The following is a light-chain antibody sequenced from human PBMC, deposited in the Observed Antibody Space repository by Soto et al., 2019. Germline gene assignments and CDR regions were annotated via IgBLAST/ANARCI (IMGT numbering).Light chain of an antibody. Sequence: DIVMTQSPDSLAVSLGERATINCKSSQSVLFRSDNKNYLAWYQQRSGQPPKLLIYWASTRESGVPARFSGSGSGTDFTLAISSLQAEDVAVYYCQQYYTSPDTFGQGTKLEIK. CDR3: QQYYTSPDT. CDR1: QSVLFRSDNKNY. CDR2: WAS. J-gene: IGKJ2*01. V-gene: IGKV4-1*01.